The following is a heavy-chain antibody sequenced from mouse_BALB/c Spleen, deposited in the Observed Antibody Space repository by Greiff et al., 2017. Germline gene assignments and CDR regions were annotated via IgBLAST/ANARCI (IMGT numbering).Heavy chain of an antibody. V-gene: IGHV1-39*01. CDR3: AREGGNYYGSSPAWFAY. Sequence: VQLQQSGPELEKPGASVKISCKASGYSFTGYNMNWVKQSNGKSLEWIGNIDPYYGGTSYNQKFKGKATLTVDKSSSTAYMQLKSLTSEDSAVYYCAREGGNYYGSSPAWFAYWGQGTLVTVSA. J-gene: IGHJ3*01. D-gene: IGHD1-1*01. CDR1: GYSFTGYN. CDR2: IDPYYGGT.